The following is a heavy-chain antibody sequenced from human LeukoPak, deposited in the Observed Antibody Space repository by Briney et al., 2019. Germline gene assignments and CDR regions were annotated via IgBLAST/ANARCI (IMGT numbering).Heavy chain of an antibody. CDR1: GGTFSSYA. D-gene: IGHD3-3*01. V-gene: IGHV1-2*06. J-gene: IGHJ6*03. CDR3: AREALYYDFWSGYYTGSMDV. Sequence: ASVKVSCKASGGTFSSYAISWVRQAPGQGLEWMGRINPNSGGTNYAQKFQGRVTMTRDTSISTAYMELSRLRSDDTAVYYCAREALYYDFWSGYYTGSMDVWGKGTTVTVSS. CDR2: INPNSGGT.